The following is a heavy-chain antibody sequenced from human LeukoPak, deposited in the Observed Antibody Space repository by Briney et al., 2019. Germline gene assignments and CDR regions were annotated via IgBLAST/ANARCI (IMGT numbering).Heavy chain of an antibody. V-gene: IGHV3-23*01. Sequence: PGGSLRLSCAASGFTFSSYAMNWVRQAPGKGLEWVSAISGSAGRAYYADSVKGRFTISRDNSKNTLYLQMNSLRAEDTAVYYCAKDGKTRNWNYFQAKPVYWGQGTLVTVSS. CDR1: GFTFSSYA. CDR3: AKDGKTRNWNYFQAKPVY. J-gene: IGHJ4*02. CDR2: ISGSAGRA. D-gene: IGHD1-7*01.